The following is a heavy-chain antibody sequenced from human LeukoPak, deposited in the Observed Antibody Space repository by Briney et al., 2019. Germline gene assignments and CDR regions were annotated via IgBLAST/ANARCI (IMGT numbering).Heavy chain of an antibody. V-gene: IGHV4-39*01. D-gene: IGHD3-10*01. CDR2: ISHSGTT. CDR1: GASISSSSAYY. J-gene: IGHJ2*01. CDR3: ARTYQYGSASYGGWHFDL. Sequence: PSETLSLTCTVSGASISSSSAYYWGWIRQPPGKGLEWIGTISHSGTTYHNPSLKSRVTISVDTSKNQFSLNLSSVTAADTAVYYCARTYQYGSASYGGWHFDLWGRGTLVIVSS.